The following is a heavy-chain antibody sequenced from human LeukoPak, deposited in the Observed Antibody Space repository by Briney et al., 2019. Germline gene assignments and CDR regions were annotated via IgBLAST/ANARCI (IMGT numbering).Heavy chain of an antibody. V-gene: IGHV4-34*01. CDR2: INDSGGA. Sequence: SDTLPLTCAVYGGSFSAYYWNFIRQPPGKGLEWIGEINDSGGANYNPSLESRVTMSVDTSKTQFSLKLSSVTAADTAVYYCARDRGGYTYSHDYWGQGTLVTVSS. CDR1: GGSFSAYY. D-gene: IGHD5-18*01. J-gene: IGHJ4*02. CDR3: ARDRGGYTYSHDY.